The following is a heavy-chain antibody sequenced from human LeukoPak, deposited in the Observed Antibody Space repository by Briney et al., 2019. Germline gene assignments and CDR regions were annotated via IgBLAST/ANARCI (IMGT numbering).Heavy chain of an antibody. V-gene: IGHV3-23*01. J-gene: IGHJ1*01. CDR2: ISGGGDST. D-gene: IGHD3-22*01. CDR3: AKELIIYYDCSGYQH. Sequence: GGSLRLSCAASGFTFSSYGMSWVRQAPGKGLEWLSAISGGGDSTYYADSVKGRFTISRDNSKNTLYLQMNSLRAEDTAVYYCAKELIIYYDCSGYQHWGQGTLVTVSS. CDR1: GFTFSSYG.